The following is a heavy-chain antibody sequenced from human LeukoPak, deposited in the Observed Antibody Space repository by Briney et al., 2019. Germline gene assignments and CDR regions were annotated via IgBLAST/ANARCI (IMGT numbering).Heavy chain of an antibody. CDR1: GGSISSSSYY. Sequence: SETLSLTCTVSGGSISSSSYYWGWIRQPPGKGLEWIGSIYYSGSTYYNPSLKSRVTISVDTTKNQFSLKLSSVTAADTAVYYCAREGPHCGGDCYGIPFDYWGQGTLVTVSS. CDR2: IYYSGST. J-gene: IGHJ4*02. CDR3: AREGPHCGGDCYGIPFDY. V-gene: IGHV4-39*07. D-gene: IGHD2-21*02.